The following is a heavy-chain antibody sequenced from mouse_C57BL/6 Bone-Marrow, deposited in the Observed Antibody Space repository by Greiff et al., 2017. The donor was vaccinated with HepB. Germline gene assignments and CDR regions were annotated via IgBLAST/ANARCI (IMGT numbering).Heavy chain of an antibody. Sequence: VQLQQPGAELVKPGASVKLSCKASGYTFTSYWMHWVKQRPGQGLEWIGMIHPNSGSTNYNEKFKSKATLTVDKSSSTAYMQLSSLTSEASAVYYCASDGYYPAWFAYWGQGTLVTVSA. CDR1: GYTFTSYW. V-gene: IGHV1-64*01. J-gene: IGHJ3*01. CDR2: IHPNSGST. CDR3: ASDGYYPAWFAY. D-gene: IGHD2-3*01.